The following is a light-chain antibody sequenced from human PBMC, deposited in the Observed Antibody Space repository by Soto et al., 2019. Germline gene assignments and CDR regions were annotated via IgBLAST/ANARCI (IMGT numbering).Light chain of an antibody. J-gene: IGLJ1*01. CDR1: SSDVGGYNY. CDR2: DVS. Sequence: QSALTQPASVSGSPGQSITISCTGTSSDVGGYNYVSWYQQHPGKAPKLMIYDVSNRPSGVSNRFSGSKSCNTASLTISGLQAEDEADYYCSSYTGSSTLGVFGTGTKVTVL. CDR3: SSYTGSSTLGV. V-gene: IGLV2-14*01.